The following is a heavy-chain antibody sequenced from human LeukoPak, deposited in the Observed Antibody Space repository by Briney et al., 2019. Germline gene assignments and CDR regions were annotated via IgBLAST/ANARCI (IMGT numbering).Heavy chain of an antibody. CDR3: ARNIVVPDY. CDR2: IYYSGST. J-gene: IGHJ4*02. Sequence: SETLSLTCTVSGGSISSYYWSWIRQPPGKGLEWIGYIYYSGSTNYNPSLKSRVTISVDTSKNQFSLKLSSVTAADTAVYYCARNIVVPDYWGQGTLVTVSS. CDR1: GGSISSYY. V-gene: IGHV4-59*08. D-gene: IGHD2-15*01.